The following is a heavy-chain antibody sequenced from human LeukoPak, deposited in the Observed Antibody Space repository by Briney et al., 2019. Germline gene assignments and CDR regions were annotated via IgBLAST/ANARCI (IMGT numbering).Heavy chain of an antibody. V-gene: IGHV3-64D*06. Sequence: PGGSLRLSCSASGFTFSGSAMHWVRQAPGKGPEFVSGMSANGDNTYYGDSVKVRFTISRDNSKNTVHLQMSSLSPEDTAVYYCVRDLTWGQGTLVIVSS. CDR2: MSANGDNT. CDR3: VRDLT. J-gene: IGHJ5*02. CDR1: GFTFSGSA.